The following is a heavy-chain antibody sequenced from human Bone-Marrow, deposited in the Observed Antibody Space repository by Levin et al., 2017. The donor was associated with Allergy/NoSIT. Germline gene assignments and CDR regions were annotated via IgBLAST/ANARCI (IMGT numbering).Heavy chain of an antibody. CDR3: AKDGGPSVVVVAANDFDY. J-gene: IGHJ4*02. V-gene: IGHV3-23*01. Sequence: GGSLRLSCAASGFTFSSYAMSWVRQAPGKGLEWVSAISGSGGSTYYADSVKGRFTISRDNSKNTLYLQMNSLRAEDTAVYYCAKDGGPSVVVVAANDFDYWGQGTLVTVSS. CDR1: GFTFSSYA. D-gene: IGHD2-15*01. CDR2: ISGSGGST.